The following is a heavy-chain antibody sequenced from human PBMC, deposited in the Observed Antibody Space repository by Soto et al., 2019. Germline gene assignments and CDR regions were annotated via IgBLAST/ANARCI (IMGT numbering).Heavy chain of an antibody. Sequence: SETLSLTCAVYGGSLSGYYWSWIRQPPGKGLEWIGEINHSGSTNYNPSLKSRVTISVDTSKNQFSLKLSSVTAADTAVYYCARGRYGGYWGQGTLVTVSS. CDR3: ARGRYGGY. V-gene: IGHV4-34*01. J-gene: IGHJ4*02. D-gene: IGHD1-1*01. CDR2: INHSGST. CDR1: GGSLSGYY.